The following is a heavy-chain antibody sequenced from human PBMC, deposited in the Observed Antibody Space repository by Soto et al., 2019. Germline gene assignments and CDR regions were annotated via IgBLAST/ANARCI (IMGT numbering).Heavy chain of an antibody. D-gene: IGHD5-18*01. Sequence: EVQLVESGGGLVQPGGSLRLSCAASGFTVSSNYMSWVRQAPGKGLEWVSVIYSGGSTYYADSVKGRFTISRHNSKNTLYLQMNSLRAEDTAVYYCARGYSYGVSPFDYWGQGTLVTVSS. CDR2: IYSGGST. CDR3: ARGYSYGVSPFDY. CDR1: GFTVSSNY. V-gene: IGHV3-53*04. J-gene: IGHJ4*02.